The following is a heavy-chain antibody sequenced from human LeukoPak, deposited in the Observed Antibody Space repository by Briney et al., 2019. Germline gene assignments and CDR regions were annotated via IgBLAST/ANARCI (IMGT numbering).Heavy chain of an antibody. CDR2: INNDGSDT. CDR3: ARGYFGPEF. D-gene: IGHD3-9*01. Sequence: GGSLRLSCEASGFTFINYWMHWVRQAPGKGLVWVSRINNDGSDTTYADAVKGRFTFSRDNAKNTLYLQMNGLRAEDMAVYYCARGYFGPEFWGQGTLVTVSS. J-gene: IGHJ4*02. V-gene: IGHV3-74*01. CDR1: GFTFINYW.